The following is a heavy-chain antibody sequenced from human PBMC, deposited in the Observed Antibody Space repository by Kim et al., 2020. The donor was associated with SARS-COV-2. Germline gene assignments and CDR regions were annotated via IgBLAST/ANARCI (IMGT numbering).Heavy chain of an antibody. CDR3: ARDHGFKELSFDF. CDR2: IFTGDNT. D-gene: IGHD3-16*02. V-gene: IGHV3-53*01. J-gene: IGHJ4*02. Sequence: GGSLRLSCAVSGISITNNYMTWVLQAAGKGLELVAVIFTGDNTYYGESAKGRFTISRDTSSNMVFLQMNDLRGDDTAMYFCARDHGFKELSFDFWGQGTL. CDR1: GISITNNY.